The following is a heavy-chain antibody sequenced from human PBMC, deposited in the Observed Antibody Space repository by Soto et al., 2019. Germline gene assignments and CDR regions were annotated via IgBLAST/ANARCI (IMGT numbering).Heavy chain of an antibody. V-gene: IGHV1-46*01. Sequence: ASVKVSCKASGYTFTSYYMHWVRQAPGQGLEWMGIINPNGGNTSYAQKFQGRVTMTRNTSISTAYMELSSLRSEDTAVYYCARGIRDYDFWSGYPNDAFDIWGQGTMVTVSS. CDR3: ARGIRDYDFWSGYPNDAFDI. CDR2: INPNGGNT. J-gene: IGHJ3*02. D-gene: IGHD3-3*01. CDR1: GYTFTSYY.